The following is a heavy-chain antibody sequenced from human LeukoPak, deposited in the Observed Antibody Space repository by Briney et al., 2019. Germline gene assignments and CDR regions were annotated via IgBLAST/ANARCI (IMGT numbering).Heavy chain of an antibody. J-gene: IGHJ3*02. CDR3: ARDPDFLDAFDI. CDR2: IYSGGST. V-gene: IGHV3-66*01. CDR1: GFTVSSNY. Sequence: GGSLRLSCAASGFTVSSNYMSWVRQAPGKGLEWVSVIYSGGSTYYADSVKGRFTISRDNSKNTLYLQMNSLRAEDTAVYYCARDPDFLDAFDIWGQGQWSPSLQ.